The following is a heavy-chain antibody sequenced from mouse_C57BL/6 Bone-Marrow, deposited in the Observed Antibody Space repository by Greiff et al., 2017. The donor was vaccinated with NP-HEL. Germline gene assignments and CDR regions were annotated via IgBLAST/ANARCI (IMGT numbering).Heavy chain of an antibody. D-gene: IGHD1-1*01. V-gene: IGHV3-6*01. CDR1: GYSITSGYY. CDR2: ISYDGSN. Sequence: VQLKESGPGLVKPSQSLSLTCSVTGYSITSGYYWNWIRQFPGNKLEWMGYISYDGSNNYNPSLKNRISITRDTSKNQFFLKLNSVTTEDTATYYCAREGSSYVENFDVWGTGTTVTVSS. CDR3: AREGSSYVENFDV. J-gene: IGHJ1*03.